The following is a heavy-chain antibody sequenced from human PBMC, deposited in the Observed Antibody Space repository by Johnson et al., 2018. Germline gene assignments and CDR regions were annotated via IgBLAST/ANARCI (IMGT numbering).Heavy chain of an antibody. CDR2: IYPGDSDT. Sequence: VQLVQSGAEVKKPGESLKISCKASGYSFTSYWIAWVRQMPGKGLEWMGIIYPGDSDTRYSPSFQGQVTISADNSKNTLNLQVNSLRAEDTAVYYCVRDSTYPSYMDVWGKGTTVTVAS. CDR1: GYSFTSYW. J-gene: IGHJ6*03. CDR3: VRDSTYPSYMDV. D-gene: IGHD1-1*01. V-gene: IGHV5-51*01.